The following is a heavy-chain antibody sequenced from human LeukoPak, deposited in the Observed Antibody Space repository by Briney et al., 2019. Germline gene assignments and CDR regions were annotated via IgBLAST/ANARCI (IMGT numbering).Heavy chain of an antibody. V-gene: IGHV5-51*01. CDR2: IYPGDSDT. J-gene: IGHJ6*02. CDR1: GYNFTSYW. Sequence: GESLKISCKGSGYNFTSYWIGWVRQMPGKGLDWMGIIYPGDSDTRYSPSVQGQVTISADKSISTAYLQWSSLKASDTAMYYCARVPMTRHYGMDVWGQGTTVTVSS. CDR3: ARVPMTRHYGMDV.